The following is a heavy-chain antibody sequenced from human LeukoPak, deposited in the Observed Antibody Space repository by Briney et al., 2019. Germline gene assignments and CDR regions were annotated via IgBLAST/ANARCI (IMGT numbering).Heavy chain of an antibody. CDR2: ITSSSSDL. CDR3: ARVRHYDSSGPFDL. V-gene: IGHV3-21*01. J-gene: IGHJ2*01. Sequence: PGGSLRLSCAASGITFSTYSMNWVRQAPGKGLEWVSCITSSSSDLYYADSVKGRFTISRDNAKNSLYLQMNSLRAEDTAVYYCARVRHYDSSGPFDLWGRGTLVTVSS. D-gene: IGHD3-22*01. CDR1: GITFSTYS.